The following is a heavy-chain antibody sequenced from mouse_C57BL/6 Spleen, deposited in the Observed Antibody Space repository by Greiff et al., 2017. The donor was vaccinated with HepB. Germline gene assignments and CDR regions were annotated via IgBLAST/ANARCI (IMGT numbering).Heavy chain of an antibody. J-gene: IGHJ4*01. CDR3: ARWALLYYAMDY. CDR2: IYPSDSYT. CDR1: GYTFTSYW. Sequence: VQLQQPGAELVMPGASVKLSCKASGYTFTSYWMHWVKQRPGQGLEWIGEIYPSDSYTNYNQKFKGKSTLTVDKSSSTAYMQLSSLTSEDSAVYDYARWALLYYAMDYWGQGTSVTVSS. V-gene: IGHV1-69*01.